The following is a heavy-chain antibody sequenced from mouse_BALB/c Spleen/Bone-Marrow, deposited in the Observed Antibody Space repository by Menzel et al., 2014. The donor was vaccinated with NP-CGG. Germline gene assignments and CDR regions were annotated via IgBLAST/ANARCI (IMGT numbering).Heavy chain of an antibody. CDR3: ERLSYYGRFAY. CDR1: GFDFSRYW. V-gene: IGHV4-1*02. J-gene: IGHJ3*01. Sequence: EVQGVESGGGLVQPGGSLKLSCAASGFDFSRYWMSWVRQAPGKGLEWIGEINPDSSTINYTPSLKDKFFISRDNAKNTLYLQMSKVRSEDTALYYCERLSYYGRFAYWGQGTLVTVSA. D-gene: IGHD1-1*01. CDR2: INPDSSTI.